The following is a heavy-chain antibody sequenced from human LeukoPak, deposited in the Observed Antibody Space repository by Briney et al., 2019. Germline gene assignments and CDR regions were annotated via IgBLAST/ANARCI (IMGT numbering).Heavy chain of an antibody. CDR1: GFTFSTYA. CDR2: ISPIGSRT. D-gene: IGHD1-14*01. CDR3: AKASTVLKPIDS. V-gene: IGHV3-23*01. J-gene: IGHJ4*02. Sequence: HPGGSLRFSCAASGFTFSTYAMNWLRQAPGKGLEWVSAISPIGSRTYYADSVKGRFTISRDNSKNTLYLQMNSLRAGDTAIYYCAKASTVLKPIDSWGQGTLVTVSS.